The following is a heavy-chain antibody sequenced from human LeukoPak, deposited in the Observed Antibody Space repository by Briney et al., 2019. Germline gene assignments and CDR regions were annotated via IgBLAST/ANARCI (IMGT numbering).Heavy chain of an antibody. J-gene: IGHJ5*02. V-gene: IGHV4-30-4*08. CDR3: ARLNHCSTTSCYWVDP. CDR1: GGSISSGDYY. D-gene: IGHD2-2*01. CDR2: IFYSGST. Sequence: PSETLSLTCNVSGGSISSGDYYWSWIRQPPGKGLEWIGYIFYSGSTYHNPSLKSRVTISVDTSKSQSSLKLRSVTAADTAVYYCARLNHCSTTSCYWVDPWGQGTLVTVSS.